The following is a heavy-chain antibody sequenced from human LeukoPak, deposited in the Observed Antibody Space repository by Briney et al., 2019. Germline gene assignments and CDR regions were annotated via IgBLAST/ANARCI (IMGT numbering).Heavy chain of an antibody. J-gene: IGHJ3*02. CDR3: ARDRGNYYDSSGSDEAFDI. V-gene: IGHV1-69*13. CDR2: IIPIFGTA. Sequence: SVKVSCKASGGTFSSYAISWVRQAPGQGLEWMGGIIPIFGTANYAQKFQGRVTITADESTSTAYMELSSLRSEDTAVYYCARDRGNYYDSSGSDEAFDIWGQGTMVTVSS. D-gene: IGHD3-22*01. CDR1: GGTFSSYA.